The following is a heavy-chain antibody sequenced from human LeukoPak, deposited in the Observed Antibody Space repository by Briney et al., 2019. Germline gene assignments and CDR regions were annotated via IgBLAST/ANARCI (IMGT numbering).Heavy chain of an antibody. CDR1: GFTFSSYA. Sequence: PGGSLRLSCAASGFTFSSYAMSWVRQAPGKGLEWVSAISGSGGSTYYADSVKGRFAISRDNSKNTLYLQMNSLRAEDTAVYYCAKPNIVVVVAAFDYWGQGTLVTVSS. V-gene: IGHV3-23*01. CDR2: ISGSGGST. CDR3: AKPNIVVVVAAFDY. D-gene: IGHD2-15*01. J-gene: IGHJ4*02.